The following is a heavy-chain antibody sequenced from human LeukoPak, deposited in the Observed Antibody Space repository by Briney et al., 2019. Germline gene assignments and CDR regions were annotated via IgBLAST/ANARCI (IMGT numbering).Heavy chain of an antibody. CDR1: GYTFTGYY. V-gene: IGHV1-2*02. CDR2: INPNSGGT. CDR3: ARVGYCTNGVCSNWFDP. Sequence: GASVKVSCKASGYTFTGYYMHWVRQAPGQGLEWMGWINPNSGGTNYAQKLQGRVTMTTDTSTSTAYMELRSLRSDDTAVYYCARVGYCTNGVCSNWFDPWGQGTLVTVSS. D-gene: IGHD2-8*01. J-gene: IGHJ5*02.